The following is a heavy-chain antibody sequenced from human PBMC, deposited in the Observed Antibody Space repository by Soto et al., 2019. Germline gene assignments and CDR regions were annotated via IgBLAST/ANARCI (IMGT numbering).Heavy chain of an antibody. Sequence: GESLKISCKGSGYSFTNYWIGWVRQMPGKGLEWMGIIYPGDSDTRYSPSFQGQVTISADKSISTAYLQWSSLKASDTAMYYCARGPVLPAAMDYFDYWGQGTLVTVS. CDR1: GYSFTNYW. V-gene: IGHV5-51*01. D-gene: IGHD2-2*01. CDR3: ARGPVLPAAMDYFDY. CDR2: IYPGDSDT. J-gene: IGHJ4*02.